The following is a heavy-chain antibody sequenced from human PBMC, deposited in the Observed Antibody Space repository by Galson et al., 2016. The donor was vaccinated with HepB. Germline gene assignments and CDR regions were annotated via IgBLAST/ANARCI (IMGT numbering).Heavy chain of an antibody. J-gene: IGHJ5*02. CDR2: IYPGDSDT. Sequence: QSGAEVKKPGESLKISCKGFGYNFNNYWIAWVRQMSGKGLEWMGIIYPGDSDTKFSPSFQGQVTMSVDKSIRAAYLQWSSLKASDTAMYYCVRLIASPTGSRGYYSWFDPWGQGTQVTVSS. D-gene: IGHD3-22*01. CDR3: VRLIASPTGSRGYYSWFDP. CDR1: GYNFNNYW. V-gene: IGHV5-51*01.